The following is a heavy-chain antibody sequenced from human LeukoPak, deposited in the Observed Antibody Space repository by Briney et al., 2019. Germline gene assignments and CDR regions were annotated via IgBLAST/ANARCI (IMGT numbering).Heavy chain of an antibody. J-gene: IGHJ3*02. V-gene: IGHV1-2*02. D-gene: IGHD3-22*01. Sequence: ASVKVSCKASGYTLTGYYMHWVRQAPGQGLEWMGWINPNSGGTNYAQKFQGRVTMTRDTSISTAYMELSRLRSDDTAVYYCARDSYYYDSSGYYDAFDIWGQGTMVTVSS. CDR3: ARDSYYYDSSGYYDAFDI. CDR1: GYTLTGYY. CDR2: INPNSGGT.